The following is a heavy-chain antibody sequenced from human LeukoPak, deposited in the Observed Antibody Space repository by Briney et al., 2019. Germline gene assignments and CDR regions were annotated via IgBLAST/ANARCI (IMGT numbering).Heavy chain of an antibody. CDR1: GFTFSTYA. CDR3: AKDRIPDGKYSIDF. J-gene: IGHJ4*02. CDR2: IVGDGGGI. Sequence: GGSLRLSCAASGFTFSTYAMSWVRQAPGKGLEWVSVIVGDGGGIHYADSVSGRFTISRDNSRNTLYLQTNSLRVEDTAVYYCAKDRIPDGKYSIDFWGQGTLVTVSS. D-gene: IGHD5-24*01. V-gene: IGHV3-23*01.